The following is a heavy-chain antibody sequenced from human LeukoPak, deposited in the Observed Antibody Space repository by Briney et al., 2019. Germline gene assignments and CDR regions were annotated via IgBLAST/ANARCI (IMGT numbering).Heavy chain of an antibody. V-gene: IGHV4-31*03. CDR1: GGSISSGGYS. Sequence: SQTLSLTCTVSGGSISSGGYSWSWIRQHPGKGLEWTGYIYYSGSTYYNPSLKSRVTISVDTSKNQFSLKLSSVTAADTAVYYCASWEPNDYWGQGTLVTVSS. CDR3: ASWEPNDY. CDR2: IYYSGST. J-gene: IGHJ4*02. D-gene: IGHD1-26*01.